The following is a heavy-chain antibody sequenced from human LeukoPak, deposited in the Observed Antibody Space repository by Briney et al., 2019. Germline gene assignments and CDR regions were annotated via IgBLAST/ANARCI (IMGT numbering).Heavy chain of an antibody. CDR3: ATDLSLWYRGVIYY. D-gene: IGHD3-10*01. CDR1: GFTFSRYT. V-gene: IGHV3-21*01. CDR2: ISGDSKYI. J-gene: IGHJ4*02. Sequence: GGSLRLSCAGSGFTFSRYTFNWVRQAPGRGLEWVSAISGDSKYIYYTDSVKGRFTISRDNARNSVYLQMNSLGVEDTAVYYCATDLSLWYRGVIYYWGQGTLVTVSS.